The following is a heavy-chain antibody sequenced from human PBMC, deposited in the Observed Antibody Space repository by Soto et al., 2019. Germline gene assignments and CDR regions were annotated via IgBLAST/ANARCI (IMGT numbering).Heavy chain of an antibody. CDR1: GYTFSTYD. D-gene: IGHD1-1*01. CDR3: ARERTGTTSMDV. Sequence: ASVKVSCKASGYTFSTYDINWVRQAPGQGPEWMGWMNPNTGNTGYAQKFRGRVTMTRNTSISTAYMELSSLRSEDTAVYYCARERTGTTSMDVWGQGTTVTVSS. CDR2: MNPNTGNT. V-gene: IGHV1-8*02. J-gene: IGHJ6*02.